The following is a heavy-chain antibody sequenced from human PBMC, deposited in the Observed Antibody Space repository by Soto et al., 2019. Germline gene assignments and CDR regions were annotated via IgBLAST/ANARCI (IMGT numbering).Heavy chain of an antibody. CDR1: GYTFNSHE. Sequence: EVKLVESGGGSGQPGGSLRLSCVASGYTFNSHEMNWIRQTPGKGLEWISSISGSGTTKYADSVKGRFTISRDNAHKSIYLEMNSLRVEATGVYYCARGGIHWGQGALVTVSS. CDR2: ISGSGTT. J-gene: IGHJ4*02. V-gene: IGHV3-48*03. CDR3: ARGGIH. D-gene: IGHD6-13*01.